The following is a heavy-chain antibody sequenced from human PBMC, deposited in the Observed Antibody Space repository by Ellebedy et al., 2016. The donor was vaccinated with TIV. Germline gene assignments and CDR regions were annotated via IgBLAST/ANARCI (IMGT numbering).Heavy chain of an antibody. J-gene: IGHJ2*01. CDR3: ARGGTIITMVRGVPWYFDL. D-gene: IGHD3-10*01. CDR1: GGSISSGGYY. CDR2: IYYSGST. Sequence: MPSETLSLTCTVSGGSISSGGYYWSWIRQHPGKGLEWIGYIYYSGSTYYNPSLKSRVTISVDTSKNQFSLKLSSVTAADTAVYYCARGGTIITMVRGVPWYFDLWGRGTLVTVSS. V-gene: IGHV4-31*03.